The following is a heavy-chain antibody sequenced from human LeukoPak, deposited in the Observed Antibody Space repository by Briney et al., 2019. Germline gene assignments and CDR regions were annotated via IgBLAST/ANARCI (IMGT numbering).Heavy chain of an antibody. Sequence: GGSLRLSCAASGFVLSDYGMHWVRQAPGKGLEWVALVRDDGSNEYYVGSVKGPFTISRGKSKKTLYLQMNSLRAEDTAVYSCAKESDSGYHSEGPKNWGLGTLVTVSS. D-gene: IGHD5-12*01. J-gene: IGHJ4*02. CDR1: GFVLSDYG. CDR2: VRDDGSNE. V-gene: IGHV3-30*02. CDR3: AKESDSGYHSEGPKN.